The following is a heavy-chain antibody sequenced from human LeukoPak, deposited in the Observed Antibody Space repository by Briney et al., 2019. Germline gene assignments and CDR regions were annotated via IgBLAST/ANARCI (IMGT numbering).Heavy chain of an antibody. D-gene: IGHD5-18*01. CDR3: ARQGYGPIQVIDY. J-gene: IGHJ4*02. V-gene: IGHV4-59*08. CDR1: GGSIGSYF. Sequence: PSETLSLTCTVSGGSIGSYFWSWIRQPPGKGLEWIGYIHYSGSTNYNPSLKSRVTISIDTSKKQFSLKLSSVTAADTAVYYCARQGYGPIQVIDYWGQGTLVTVSS. CDR2: IHYSGST.